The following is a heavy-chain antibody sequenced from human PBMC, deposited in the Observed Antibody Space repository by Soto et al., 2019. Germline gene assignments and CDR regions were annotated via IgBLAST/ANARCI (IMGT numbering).Heavy chain of an antibody. CDR3: ARGSSIAGLYYGMDV. Sequence: QVQLQESGPGLVKPSQTLSLTCTVSGGSISSGGYYWTWIRQHPGKGLEWIGYNSYSGITYYNPSLKSRVTISLDTYKNQCTLKLSSVTAADTAVYYFARGSSIAGLYYGMDVGGQGTTVTVSS. J-gene: IGHJ6*02. CDR2: NSYSGIT. CDR1: GGSISSGGYY. D-gene: IGHD6-6*01. V-gene: IGHV4-31*03.